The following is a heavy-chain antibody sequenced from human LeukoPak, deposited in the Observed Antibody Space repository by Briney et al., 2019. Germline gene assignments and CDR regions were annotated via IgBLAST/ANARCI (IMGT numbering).Heavy chain of an antibody. Sequence: GGSLRLSCAASGFTFSSYGMHWVRQAPGKGLEWVAVISYDGSNKYYADSVKGRFTISRDNSKNTLYLQMNSLRAEDTAVYYCAKSSPVVPADYYFDYWGQGTLVTVSS. V-gene: IGHV3-30*18. CDR2: ISYDGSNK. CDR1: GFTFSSYG. D-gene: IGHD2-2*01. J-gene: IGHJ4*02. CDR3: AKSSPVVPADYYFDY.